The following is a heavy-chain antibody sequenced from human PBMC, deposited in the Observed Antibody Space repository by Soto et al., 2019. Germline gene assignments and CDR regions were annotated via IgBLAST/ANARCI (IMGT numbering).Heavy chain of an antibody. V-gene: IGHV1-2*02. Sequence: GASVKVSCKASGYTFTGYYMHWLRQAPGQGLEWMGWINPNSGGTNYAQKFQGRVTMTRDTSISTAYMELSRLRSDDTAVYYCARDRDYYDSSGYAHWGQGTLVTVSS. CDR2: INPNSGGT. D-gene: IGHD3-22*01. J-gene: IGHJ4*02. CDR3: ARDRDYYDSSGYAH. CDR1: GYTFTGYY.